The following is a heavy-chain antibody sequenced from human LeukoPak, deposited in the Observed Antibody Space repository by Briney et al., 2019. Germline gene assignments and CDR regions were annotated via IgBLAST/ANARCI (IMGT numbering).Heavy chain of an antibody. Sequence: GGSLRLSCAASGFTFSDYSMNWVRQAPGKGLEWISYISSRGGVIHYADSVEGRFTISRDNAKNSLYLQMNSLRAEDTAMYYCARDKAAAEFWVWFDPWGQGTLVTVSS. J-gene: IGHJ5*02. CDR1: GFTFSDYS. CDR3: ARDKAAAEFWVWFDP. D-gene: IGHD6-13*01. CDR2: ISSRGGVI. V-gene: IGHV3-48*01.